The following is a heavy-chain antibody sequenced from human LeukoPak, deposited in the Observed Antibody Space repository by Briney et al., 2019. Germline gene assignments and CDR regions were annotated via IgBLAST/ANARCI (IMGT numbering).Heavy chain of an antibody. V-gene: IGHV1-46*03. CDR2: INPSGGST. Sequence: ASVKVSCKASGYTFTSHHMHWVRQAPGQGLEWMGIINPSGGSTNYAQKFQGRVTMTRDMSTSTVYMELSSLRSEDTAVYYCAREAVTIFGLVRTQTTKRPHRFDPWGQGTLVTVSS. CDR1: GYTFTSHH. J-gene: IGHJ5*02. D-gene: IGHD3-3*01. CDR3: AREAVTIFGLVRTQTTKRPHRFDP.